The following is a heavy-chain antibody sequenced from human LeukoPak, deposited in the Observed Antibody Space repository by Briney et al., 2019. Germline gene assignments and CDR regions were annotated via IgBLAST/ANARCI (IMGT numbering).Heavy chain of an antibody. CDR1: EFTFNNYA. D-gene: IGHD3-22*01. V-gene: IGHV3-30*02. J-gene: IGHJ4*02. CDR3: AKDLLDPDYYDSSGPDY. Sequence: GGTLRLSCVASEFTFNNYAMAWVRQAPGKGLEWMTFVPYDGSNDYYADSVKGRFTISRDNSKNTLYLQMNSLRAEDTAVYYCAKDLLDPDYYDSSGPDYWGQGTLVTVSS. CDR2: VPYDGSND.